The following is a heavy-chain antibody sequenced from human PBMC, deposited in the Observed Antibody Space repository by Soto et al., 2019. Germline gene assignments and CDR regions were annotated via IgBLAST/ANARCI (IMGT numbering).Heavy chain of an antibody. D-gene: IGHD3-10*01. CDR3: ARYAITMVRGVSFYYYYGMDV. V-gene: IGHV1-18*01. CDR2: ISAYNGNT. J-gene: IGHJ6*02. CDR1: GYTFTSYG. Sequence: ASVKVSCKASGYTFTSYGISWVRQAPGQGLEWMGWISAYNGNTNYAQKLQGRVTMTTDTSTSTAYMELRSLGSDDTAVYYCARYAITMVRGVSFYYYYGMDVWGQGTTVTVSS.